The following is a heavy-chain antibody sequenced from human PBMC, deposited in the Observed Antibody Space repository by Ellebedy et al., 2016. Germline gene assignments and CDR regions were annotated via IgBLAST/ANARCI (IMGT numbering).Heavy chain of an antibody. V-gene: IGHV3-23*01. CDR1: GITFRSYA. J-gene: IGHJ4*02. Sequence: GGSLRLXXVASGITFRSYAMCWVRQAPGKGLEWVSGIGGSDSSTYYADSVKGRFTISRDNSKNTVDLQMNSLRAEDTALYYCARETRGYAGIFDYWGQGTLVTASS. CDR2: IGGSDSST. CDR3: ARETRGYAGIFDY. D-gene: IGHD2-15*01.